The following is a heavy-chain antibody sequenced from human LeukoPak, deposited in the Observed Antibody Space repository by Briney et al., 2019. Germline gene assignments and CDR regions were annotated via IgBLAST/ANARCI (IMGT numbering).Heavy chain of an antibody. CDR1: GFTFSSYA. J-gene: IGHJ4*02. D-gene: IGHD2-15*01. V-gene: IGHV3-30-3*01. CDR3: ARDRRSGYCSGTRCNGVY. Sequence: GGSLRLSCAASGFTFSSYAMYWVRQAPGKGLEWVAVISYDGTNKYYSDSVKGRFTISRDNSKNTLYLQMNSLRGEDTAVYYCARDRRSGYCSGTRCNGVYRGQGTQVTVSS. CDR2: ISYDGTNK.